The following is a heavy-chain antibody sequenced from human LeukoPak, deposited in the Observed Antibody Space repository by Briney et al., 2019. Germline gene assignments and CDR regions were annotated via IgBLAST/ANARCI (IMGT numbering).Heavy chain of an antibody. V-gene: IGHV3-48*03. CDR2: ISSSGSTI. CDR1: GFTFSSYE. J-gene: IGHJ6*03. CDR3: ARVSYGFHYYYMDV. Sequence: GGSLRLSCAASGFTFSSYEMNWVRQAPGKGLEWVSYISSSGSTIYYADSVKGRFTISRDNAKNSLYLQMNSLRAEDTAVYYCARVSYGFHYYYMDVWGKGTTVTISS. D-gene: IGHD5-18*01.